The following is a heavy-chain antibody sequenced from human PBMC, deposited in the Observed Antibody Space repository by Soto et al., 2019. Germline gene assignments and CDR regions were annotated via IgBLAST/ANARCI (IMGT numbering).Heavy chain of an antibody. D-gene: IGHD3-16*01. CDR1: GFTFSSYA. V-gene: IGHV3-23*01. CDR2: ISGSDGST. CDR3: AKSRGGDFDY. J-gene: IGHJ4*02. Sequence: GGSLRLSCAASGFTFSSYAMSWVRQAPGKGLEWVSGISGSDGSTYYADSVKGRFTISRDNSKNTLYLQMNSLRAGDTAVYYCAKSRGGDFDYWGQGTLVTVSS.